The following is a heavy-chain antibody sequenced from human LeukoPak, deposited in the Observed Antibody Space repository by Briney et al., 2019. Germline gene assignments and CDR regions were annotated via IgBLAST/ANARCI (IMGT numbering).Heavy chain of an antibody. CDR1: GGSFSGYY. J-gene: IGHJ5*02. Sequence: PSETLSLTCAVYGGSFSGYYWSWIRQPPGKGLEWIGEINHSGSTNYNPSLKSRVTISVDTSKNQFSLKLSSVTAADTAVYYCARHRRTRGITMVRGHNWFDPWGQGTLVTVSS. CDR3: ARHRRTRGITMVRGHNWFDP. D-gene: IGHD3-10*01. V-gene: IGHV4-34*01. CDR2: INHSGST.